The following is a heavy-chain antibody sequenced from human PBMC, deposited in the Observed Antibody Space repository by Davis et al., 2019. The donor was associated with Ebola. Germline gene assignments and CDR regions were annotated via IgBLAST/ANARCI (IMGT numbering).Heavy chain of an antibody. D-gene: IGHD3-16*01. CDR1: GFTFDDYA. Sequence: GGSLRLSCAASGFTFDDYAMHWVRQAPGKGLEWVSGISWNSGIIGYADSVKGRFTISRDNAKNSLYLQMNSLRAEDTALYYCAKDISVEIWHLGEFDYWGQGTLVTVSS. CDR3: AKDISVEIWHLGEFDY. CDR2: ISWNSGII. J-gene: IGHJ4*02. V-gene: IGHV3-9*01.